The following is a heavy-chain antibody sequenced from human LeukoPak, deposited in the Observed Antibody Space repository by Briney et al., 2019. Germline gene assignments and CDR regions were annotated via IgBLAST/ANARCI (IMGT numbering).Heavy chain of an antibody. D-gene: IGHD1-26*01. CDR1: GFTFSSYS. J-gene: IGHJ4*02. V-gene: IGHV3-48*04. Sequence: GGSLRLSCAASGFTFSSYSMNWVRQAPGKGLEWVSYISSSSTIYYADSVKGRFTISRDNAKNSLYLQMNSLRAEDTAVYYCARAKYSGSYFVFDYWGQGTLVTVSS. CDR3: ARAKYSGSYFVFDY. CDR2: ISSSSTI.